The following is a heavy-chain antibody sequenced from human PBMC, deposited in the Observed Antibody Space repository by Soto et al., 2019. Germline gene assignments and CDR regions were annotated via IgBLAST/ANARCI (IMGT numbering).Heavy chain of an antibody. J-gene: IGHJ3*02. CDR1: GFTFSSYA. CDR3: AKDVSMIVVVRLGALDI. V-gene: IGHV3-23*01. Sequence: GGSLRLSCAASGFTFSSYAMSWVRQAPGKGLEWVSAISGSGGSTYYADSVKGRFTISRDNSKNTLYLQMNSLRAEDTAVYYCAKDVSMIVVVRLGALDIWGQGTMVTVSS. D-gene: IGHD3-22*01. CDR2: ISGSGGST.